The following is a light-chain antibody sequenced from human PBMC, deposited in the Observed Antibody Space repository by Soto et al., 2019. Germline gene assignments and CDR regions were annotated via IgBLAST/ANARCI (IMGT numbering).Light chain of an antibody. CDR1: QSVASN. CDR3: QQYHNWPPQYT. CDR2: GAS. Sequence: EIVMTQSPASLSVSPGDGATLSCRASQSVASNVAWYQQKPGQGPRLLIHGASTRAVDVPARFSGSGSGTDFSLTIHSLQSEDFAVYYCQQYHNWPPQYTFGQGTKLQIK. J-gene: IGKJ2*01. V-gene: IGKV3-15*01.